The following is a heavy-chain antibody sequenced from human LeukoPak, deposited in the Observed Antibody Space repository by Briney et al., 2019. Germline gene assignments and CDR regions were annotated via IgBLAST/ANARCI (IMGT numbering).Heavy chain of an antibody. CDR3: ARLTRITMIRGTNAFDI. V-gene: IGHV4-34*01. Sequence: SETLSLTCAVYGGSFSDYYWSWIRQPPGKGLEWIGEINHSGSTNYNPSLKSRVTISVDTSKNQFSLKLSSVTAADTAVYYCARLTRITMIRGTNAFDIWGQGTMVTVSS. D-gene: IGHD3-10*01. J-gene: IGHJ3*02. CDR1: GGSFSDYY. CDR2: INHSGST.